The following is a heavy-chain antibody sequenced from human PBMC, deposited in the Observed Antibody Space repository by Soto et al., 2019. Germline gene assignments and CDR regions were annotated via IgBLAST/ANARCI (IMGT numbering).Heavy chain of an antibody. CDR3: ARQEDSYYYTMDV. J-gene: IGHJ6*02. D-gene: IGHD2-15*01. CDR2: IYYSGST. Sequence: SGTLSLTCTVSGSSISSSNYYWGWIRQPPGKGLEWIGTIYYSGSTYYNPSLKSRVTISVDTSKNQFSLKLSSVTAADTAVYYCARQEDSYYYTMDVWGQGTTVTVSS. V-gene: IGHV4-39*01. CDR1: GSSISSSNYY.